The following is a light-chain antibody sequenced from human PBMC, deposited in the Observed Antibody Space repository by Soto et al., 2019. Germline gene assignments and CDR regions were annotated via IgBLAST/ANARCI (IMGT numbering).Light chain of an antibody. CDR1: QSVGSS. J-gene: IGKJ4*01. Sequence: EIVMTQSPATLSVSPGERATLSCRGSQSVGSSLAWYQQKPGQAPRLLNYGASTRATGVPARFSGSGSGTEFTFTISSLQSEDFAVYYCQQHNGWPLTFGGGTKVEI. CDR3: QQHNGWPLT. CDR2: GAS. V-gene: IGKV3-15*01.